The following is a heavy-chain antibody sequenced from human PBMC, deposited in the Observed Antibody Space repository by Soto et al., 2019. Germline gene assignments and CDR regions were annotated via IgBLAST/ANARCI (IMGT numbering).Heavy chain of an antibody. CDR1: GFTFSNSA. CDR2: VWYDGSNH. CDR3: ARELTRHGYSNGSVDF. Sequence: GGALRLSCAASGFTFSNSAMHWVRQAPGKGLEWVAVVWYDGSNHYYGDSVRGRFTISRDNSKNVLFLQMSSLRAEDTALYFCARELTRHGYSNGSVDFWGLGT. V-gene: IGHV3-33*01. D-gene: IGHD5-18*01. J-gene: IGHJ4*02.